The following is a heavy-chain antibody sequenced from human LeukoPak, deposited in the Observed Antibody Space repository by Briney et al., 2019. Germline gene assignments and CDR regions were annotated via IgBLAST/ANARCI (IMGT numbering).Heavy chain of an antibody. CDR1: GFAFSSYS. CDR2: IAPSGGSI. Sequence: GGSLRLSCTTFGFAFSSYSMNWVRQAPGKGLEWVSSIAPSGGSIFYADSVKGRFSISRDNAKNSLFRQMYSLGADDTAVYYCARLAGSRSPWYLDLWGRGTLVTVSS. D-gene: IGHD6-19*01. CDR3: ARLAGSRSPWYLDL. V-gene: IGHV3-21*04. J-gene: IGHJ2*01.